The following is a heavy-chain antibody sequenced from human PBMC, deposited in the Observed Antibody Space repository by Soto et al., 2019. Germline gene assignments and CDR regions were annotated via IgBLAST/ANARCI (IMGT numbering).Heavy chain of an antibody. D-gene: IGHD3-22*01. J-gene: IGHJ2*01. V-gene: IGHV1-18*01. CDR2: ISAYNGNT. Sequence: QVQLVQSGAEVKKPGASVKVSCKASGYTFTSYGISWVRQAPGQGLEWMGWISAYNGNTNYAQKLQSRVTMTTDATTSKAYRELRSLRSDDTAVYYWSRWSDDSSGYSPNWYFVLWGRGTLVTVSS. CDR1: GYTFTSYG. CDR3: SRWSDDSSGYSPNWYFVL.